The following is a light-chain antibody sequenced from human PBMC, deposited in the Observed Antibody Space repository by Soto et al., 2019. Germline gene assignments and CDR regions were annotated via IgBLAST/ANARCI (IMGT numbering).Light chain of an antibody. J-gene: IGKJ4*01. CDR2: DAF. CDR3: QEYDNLSVT. V-gene: IGKV1-33*01. CDR1: HDIINY. Sequence: DIQMTQSPSSLSASVGDRVTITCQASHDIINYLNWFQQKPGEAPKLLIFDAFKLETGVPSRFSGSGSGTDFTITISSLQPEDIATYYCQEYDNLSVTFGGGTKVEIK.